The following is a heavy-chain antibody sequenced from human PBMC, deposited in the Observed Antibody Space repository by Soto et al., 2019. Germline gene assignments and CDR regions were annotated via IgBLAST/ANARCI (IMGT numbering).Heavy chain of an antibody. Sequence: QITLKESVHTLVKPTQTLTLPCTVSGLSLRTTGVGVGWVRQPPGKTLEWLALLYWDDDKRYRPSLKSRLTINKDLSEKQVGLTMTHRDTMDTTTYYCGQTRCGCDSLEIYSSNAYSDLDFWGQGTTVTVSS. J-gene: IGHJ6*02. CDR1: GLSLRTTGVG. V-gene: IGHV2-5*02. D-gene: IGHD2-21*02. CDR2: LYWDDDK. CDR3: GQTRCGCDSLEIYSSNAYSDLDF.